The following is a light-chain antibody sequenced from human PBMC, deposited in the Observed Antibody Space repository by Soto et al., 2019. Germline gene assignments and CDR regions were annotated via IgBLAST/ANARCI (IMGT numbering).Light chain of an antibody. CDR2: GAS. V-gene: IGKV3-20*01. J-gene: IGKJ4*01. CDR3: QQYGSSPLT. CDR1: QRISNDY. Sequence: EIVLTQSPDTLSLSSGERATLSCMARQRISNDYLAWYHQKPGQAPRLLIYGASSRATGVPDRFSGSGSGTDFTLTISRLEPEDFAVYYCQQYGSSPLTFGGGTKVEIK.